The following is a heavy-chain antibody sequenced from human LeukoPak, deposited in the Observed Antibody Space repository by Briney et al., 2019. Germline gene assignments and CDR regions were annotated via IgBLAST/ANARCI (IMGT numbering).Heavy chain of an antibody. J-gene: IGHJ4*02. CDR3: ARGGYDSSGYYTPSDY. CDR1: GGTFSSYA. D-gene: IGHD3-22*01. CDR2: IIPILGIA. V-gene: IGHV1-69*04. Sequence: SVKVSCKASGGTFSSYAISWVRQAPGQGLEWMGRIIPILGIANYAQKFQGRVTITADKSTSTAYMELSSLRSEDTAVYYCARGGYDSSGYYTPSDYWGQGTLVTVSS.